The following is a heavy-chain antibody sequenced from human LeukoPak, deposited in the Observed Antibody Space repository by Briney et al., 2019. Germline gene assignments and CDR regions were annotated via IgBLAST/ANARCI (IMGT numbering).Heavy chain of an antibody. V-gene: IGHV3-23*01. CDR1: GFTFIDYA. D-gene: IGHD4-23*01. Sequence: TGGSLRLSCAASGFTFIDYATTWVRQAPGKGLEWVSTITNGATGTFYADSVKGRFTISGDNSRNTVYLQMNSLRAEDTAVYYCAKAVESGGLFDSWGQGTLVTVSS. CDR2: ITNGATGT. J-gene: IGHJ4*02. CDR3: AKAVESGGLFDS.